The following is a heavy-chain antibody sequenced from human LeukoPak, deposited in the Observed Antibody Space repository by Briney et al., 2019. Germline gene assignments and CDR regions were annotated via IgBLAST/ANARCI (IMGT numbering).Heavy chain of an antibody. CDR1: GGTFSSYA. CDR3: ARRRVTFVRGVDITSYYFDY. D-gene: IGHD3-10*01. Sequence: ASVKVSCKASGGTFSSYAISWVRQAPGQGLEWMGGIIPIFGTANYAQKFQGRVTITADKSTSTAYMELSSLRSEDTALYYCARRRVTFVRGVDITSYYFDYWGQGTLVTVSS. J-gene: IGHJ4*02. CDR2: IIPIFGTA. V-gene: IGHV1-69*06.